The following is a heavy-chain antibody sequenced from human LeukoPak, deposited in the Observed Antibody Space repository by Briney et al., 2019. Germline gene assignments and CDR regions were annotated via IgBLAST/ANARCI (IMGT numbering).Heavy chain of an antibody. Sequence: SVKVSCKASGGTFSSYAISWVRQAPGQGLEWMGGIIPIFGTANYAQKFQGRVTITADESTSTAYMELSSLRSEDTAVYYCARDPKYYYDSSGYTYWGQGTLVTVSS. D-gene: IGHD3-22*01. V-gene: IGHV1-69*13. CDR1: GGTFSSYA. CDR2: IIPIFGTA. CDR3: ARDPKYYYDSSGYTY. J-gene: IGHJ4*02.